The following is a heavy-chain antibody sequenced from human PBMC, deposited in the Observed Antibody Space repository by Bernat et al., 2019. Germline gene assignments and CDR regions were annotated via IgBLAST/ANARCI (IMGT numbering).Heavy chain of an antibody. CDR3: ARGVPPPYSSSLFAY. CDR2: INHSGST. CDR1: GGSFSGYY. Sequence: QVQLQQWGAGLLKPSETLSLTCAVYGGSFSGYYWSWIRQPPGKGLEWIGEINHSGSTNYNPSLKSRFTISVDTSKNQFSLKLSSVTAADTAVYYCARGVPPPYSSSLFAYWGQGTLVTVSS. J-gene: IGHJ4*02. D-gene: IGHD6-6*01. V-gene: IGHV4-34*01.